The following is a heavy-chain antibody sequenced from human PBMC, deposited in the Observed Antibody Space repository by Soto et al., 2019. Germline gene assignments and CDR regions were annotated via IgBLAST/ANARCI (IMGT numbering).Heavy chain of an antibody. CDR3: ARETRDHYDFWSAMDV. J-gene: IGHJ6*02. V-gene: IGHV1-18*01. Sequence: QVQLVQSGAEVKKPGASVKVSCKASGYTFTSYGISWVRQAPGQGLEWMGWISAYNGNTNYAQKLQGRGTMTTDTSTSTAYMELRSLRSDDTAVYYCARETRDHYDFWSAMDVWGQGTTVTVSS. CDR1: GYTFTSYG. D-gene: IGHD3-3*01. CDR2: ISAYNGNT.